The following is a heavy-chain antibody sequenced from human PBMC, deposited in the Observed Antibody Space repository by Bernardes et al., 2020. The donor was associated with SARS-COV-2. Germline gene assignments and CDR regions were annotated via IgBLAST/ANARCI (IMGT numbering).Heavy chain of an antibody. Sequence: SVKVSCKASGGTFSSYAISWVRQAPGQGLEWMGGIIPIFGTANYAQKFQGRVTITADESTSTAYMELSSLRSEDTAVYYCARDDIVVVPAAISPSTIYYYYGMDVWGQGTTVTVSS. CDR2: IIPIFGTA. J-gene: IGHJ6*02. V-gene: IGHV1-69*13. CDR1: GGTFSSYA. CDR3: ARDDIVVVPAAISPSTIYYYYGMDV. D-gene: IGHD2-2*01.